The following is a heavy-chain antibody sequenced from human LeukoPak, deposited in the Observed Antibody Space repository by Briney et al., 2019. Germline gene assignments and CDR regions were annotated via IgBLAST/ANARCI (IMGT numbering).Heavy chain of an antibody. CDR1: GFTFSSYG. CDR2: IRYDGSNK. J-gene: IGHJ4*02. CDR3: AKCPGGSYPNPDY. Sequence: GGSLRLSCAASGFTFSSYGMHWVRQAPGKGLEWVAFIRYDGSNKYYADSVKGRFTISRDNSKNTLYLQMNSLRAEDTAVYYCAKCPGGSYPNPDYWGQGTLVTVSS. V-gene: IGHV3-30*02. D-gene: IGHD1-26*01.